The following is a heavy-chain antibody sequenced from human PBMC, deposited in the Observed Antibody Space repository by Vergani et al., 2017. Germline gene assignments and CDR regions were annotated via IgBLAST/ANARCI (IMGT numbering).Heavy chain of an antibody. CDR3: ARDQGTSRDLLWFGELLYEDNWFDP. CDR2: ISYDGSNK. D-gene: IGHD3-10*01. V-gene: IGHV3-30*03. J-gene: IGHJ5*02. CDR1: GFTFSSYG. Sequence: QVQLVESGGGVVQPGRSLRLSCAASGFTFSSYGMHWVRQAPGKGLEWVAVISYDGSNKYYADSVKGRFTISRDNSKNTLYLQMNSLRAEDTAVYYCARDQGTSRDLLWFGELLYEDNWFDPWGQGTLVTVSS.